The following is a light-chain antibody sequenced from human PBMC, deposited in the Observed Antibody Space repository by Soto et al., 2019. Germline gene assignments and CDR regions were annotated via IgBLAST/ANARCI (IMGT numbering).Light chain of an antibody. J-gene: IGKJ1*01. CDR3: QQYGNSPRWT. Sequence: EIVLTQSPGTLSLSPGERATLSCRASQSVSSSYLAWYQQKPGQAPRLLIYGASSRATGIPDRFSGSGSGTDFTLTISRLEPEDFAVYYCQQYGNSPRWTFGQGTKVAIK. V-gene: IGKV3-20*01. CDR2: GAS. CDR1: QSVSSSY.